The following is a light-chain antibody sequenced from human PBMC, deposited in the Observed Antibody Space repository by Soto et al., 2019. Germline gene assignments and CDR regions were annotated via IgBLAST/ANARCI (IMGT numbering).Light chain of an antibody. J-gene: IGLJ2*01. CDR2: DVS. V-gene: IGLV2-14*01. Sequence: QSALTQPASVSGSPGQSITISCTGTSSDVGGYNYVSWYQQHPGKAPKLMIYDVSNRPSGVSNRFSGSKSGNTASLTISGLHAEDEADYYCSSYTRSSTRVFGGGTKLTVL. CDR3: SSYTRSSTRV. CDR1: SSDVGGYNY.